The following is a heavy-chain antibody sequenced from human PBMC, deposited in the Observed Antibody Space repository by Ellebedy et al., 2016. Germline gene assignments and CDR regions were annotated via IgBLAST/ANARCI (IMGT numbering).Heavy chain of an antibody. D-gene: IGHD1-26*01. V-gene: IGHV4-59*12. CDR3: ARDLDEGASPNSDY. J-gene: IGHJ4*02. CDR1: GGSISSYY. CDR2: IYYSGST. Sequence: SETLSLXXTVSGGSISSYYWSWIRQPPGKGLEWIGYIYYSGSTNYNPSLKSRVTISVDTSKNQFSLKLSSVTAADTAVYYCARDLDEGASPNSDYWGQGTLVTVSS.